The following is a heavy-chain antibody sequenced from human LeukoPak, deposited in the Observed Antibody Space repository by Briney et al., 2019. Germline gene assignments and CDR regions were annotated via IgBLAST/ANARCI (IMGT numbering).Heavy chain of an antibody. CDR3: ARAVVDTAGFDY. Sequence: SVKASCKASGGTFSSYAISWVRQAPGQGLEWMGGIIPIFGTANYAQKFQGRVTITADKSTSTAYMELSSLRSEDTAVYYCARAVVDTAGFDYWGQGTLVTVSS. V-gene: IGHV1-69*06. CDR2: IIPIFGTA. J-gene: IGHJ4*02. CDR1: GGTFSSYA. D-gene: IGHD5-18*01.